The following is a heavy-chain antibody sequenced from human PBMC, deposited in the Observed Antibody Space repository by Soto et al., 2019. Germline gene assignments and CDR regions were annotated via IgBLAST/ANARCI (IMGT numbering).Heavy chain of an antibody. CDR1: GGSISSYY. CDR2: IYYSGST. D-gene: IGHD3-16*01. J-gene: IGHJ6*02. Sequence: SETLSLTCTVSGGSISSYYWSWIRQPPGKGLEWIGYIYYSGSTNYNPSLKSRVTISVDTSKNQFSLKLSSVTAADTAVYYCARLGIQGRTYGYYYYYGMDVWGQGTTVTVSS. CDR3: ARLGIQGRTYGYYYYYGMDV. V-gene: IGHV4-59*08.